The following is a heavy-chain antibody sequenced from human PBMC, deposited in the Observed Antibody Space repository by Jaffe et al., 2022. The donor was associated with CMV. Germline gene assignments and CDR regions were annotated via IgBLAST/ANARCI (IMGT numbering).Heavy chain of an antibody. D-gene: IGHD2-8*01. Sequence: QVQLVQSGAEVKKPGASVKVSCKASGYTFTSYGISWVRQAPGQGLEWMGWISAYNGNTNYAQKLQGRVTMTTDTSTSTAYMELRSLRSDDTAVYYCARVVVLMVYAIEPYYYYMDVWGKGTTVTVSS. CDR3: ARVVVLMVYAIEPYYYYMDV. CDR2: ISAYNGNT. J-gene: IGHJ6*03. CDR1: GYTFTSYG. V-gene: IGHV1-18*04.